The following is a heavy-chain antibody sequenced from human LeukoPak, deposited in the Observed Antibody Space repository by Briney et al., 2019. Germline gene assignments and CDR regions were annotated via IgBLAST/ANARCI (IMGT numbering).Heavy chain of an antibody. V-gene: IGHV3-23*01. CDR1: GFTFSSYA. Sequence: PGGSLRLSCAASGFTFSSYAMSWVRQAPGKGLEWVSAISGSGGSTYYADSVKGRFTISRDNAKNSLYLQMNSLRAEDTALYYCAKDMGGSGSSDFDYWGQGTLVTVSS. CDR2: ISGSGGST. J-gene: IGHJ4*02. D-gene: IGHD3-10*01. CDR3: AKDMGGSGSSDFDY.